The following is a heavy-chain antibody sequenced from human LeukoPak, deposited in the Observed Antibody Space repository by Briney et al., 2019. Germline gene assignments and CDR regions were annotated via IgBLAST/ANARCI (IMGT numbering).Heavy chain of an antibody. CDR1: GFTFSSYA. J-gene: IGHJ4*02. V-gene: IGHV3-64*01. CDR2: ISSNGGST. Sequence: PGGSLRLSCAASGFTFSSYAMHWVRQAPGKGLEYVSAISSNGGSTYYANSVKGRFTISRDNSKNTLYLQMGSLRAEDMAVYYCARGGEDGGSYFDYWGQGTLVTVSS. CDR3: ARGGEDGGSYFDY. D-gene: IGHD1-26*01.